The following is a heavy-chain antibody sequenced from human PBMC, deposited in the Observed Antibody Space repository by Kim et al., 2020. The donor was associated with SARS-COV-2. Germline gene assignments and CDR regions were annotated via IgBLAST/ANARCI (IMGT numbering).Heavy chain of an antibody. V-gene: IGHV6-1*01. CDR3: ARDSDYYGSGSYYNNPNWFDP. D-gene: IGHD3-10*01. CDR1: GDSVSSNSAA. J-gene: IGHJ5*02. Sequence: SQTLSLTCAISGDSVSSNSAAWNWIRQSPSRGLEWLGRTYYRSKWYNDYAVSVKSRITINPDTSKNQFSLQLNSVTPEDTAVYYCARDSDYYGSGSYYNNPNWFDPWGQGTLVTVSS. CDR2: TYYRSKWYN.